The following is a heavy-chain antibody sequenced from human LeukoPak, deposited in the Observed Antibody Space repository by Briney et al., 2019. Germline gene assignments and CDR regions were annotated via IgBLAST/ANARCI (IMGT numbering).Heavy chain of an antibody. CDR2: INWNGGST. D-gene: IGHD3-9*01. J-gene: IGHJ6*03. CDR3: ARDRELRYFDWEPYYYYYMDV. Sequence: GGSLRLSCAASGFTFDDYGMSWVRQAPGKGLEWVSGINWNGGSTGYADSVKGRFTISRDNSKNTLYLQMGSLRAEDMAVYYCARDRELRYFDWEPYYYYYMDVWGKGTTVTVSS. CDR1: GFTFDDYG. V-gene: IGHV3-20*04.